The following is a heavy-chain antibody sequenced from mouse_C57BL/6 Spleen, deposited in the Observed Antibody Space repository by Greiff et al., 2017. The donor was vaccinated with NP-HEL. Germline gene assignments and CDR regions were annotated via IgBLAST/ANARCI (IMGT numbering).Heavy chain of an antibody. D-gene: IGHD2-4*01. J-gene: IGHJ4*01. CDR1: GYTFTSYW. CDR2: IDPSDSET. CDR3: ARWGLRRGGYAMDY. Sequence: VQLQQPGAELVRPGSSVKLSCKASGYTFTSYWMHWVKQRPIQGLEWIGNIDPSDSETHYNQKFKDKATLTVVKSSSTAYMQLSSLTSEDSAVYYCARWGLRRGGYAMDYWGQGTSVTVSS. V-gene: IGHV1-52*01.